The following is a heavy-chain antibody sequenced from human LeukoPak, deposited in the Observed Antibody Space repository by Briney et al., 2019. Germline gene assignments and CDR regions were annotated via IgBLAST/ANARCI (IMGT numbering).Heavy chain of an antibody. CDR3: VIDLGDYNDF. CDR1: GITFSSYW. D-gene: IGHD2-15*01. V-gene: IGHV3-74*01. J-gene: IGHJ4*02. Sequence: GGSLRLSCAASGITFSSYWMHWVRQAPGRGLLWVSRINTQGTYTNYADSVKGRFTISRDNAKNTLYLKMSSMRADDTAVYYCVIDLGDYNDFWGQGTLVSVSS. CDR2: INTQGTYT.